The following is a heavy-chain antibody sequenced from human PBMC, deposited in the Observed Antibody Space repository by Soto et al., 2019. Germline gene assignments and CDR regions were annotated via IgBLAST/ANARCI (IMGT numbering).Heavy chain of an antibody. V-gene: IGHV3-23*01. CDR1: GFTVSSSYA. J-gene: IGHJ4*02. Sequence: GGSLRLSCAASGFTVSSSYAMSWVRQAPGKGLEWISAVSGSGGSTYYADSVKGRFTISRDNSKDTLYLQMNNLRAEDTAVYYCAKPPDYNWNDYWGQGTLVTVSS. CDR2: VSGSGGST. D-gene: IGHD1-20*01. CDR3: AKPPDYNWNDY.